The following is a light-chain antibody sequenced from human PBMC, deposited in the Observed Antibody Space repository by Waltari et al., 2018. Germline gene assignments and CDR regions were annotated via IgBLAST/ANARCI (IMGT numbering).Light chain of an antibody. CDR1: CSPTGAPYD. Sequence: HSVLTQPPSVSGAPAQRVTTSSTESCSPTGAPYDAHWHRQLPGTAHKLPIYGNNNRPSGVPDRFSGSRSGTSASLAITGLQAEDEADYYCQSYDSGLSGWVFGGGTKLTVL. CDR2: GNN. V-gene: IGLV1-40*01. J-gene: IGLJ3*02. CDR3: QSYDSGLSGWV.